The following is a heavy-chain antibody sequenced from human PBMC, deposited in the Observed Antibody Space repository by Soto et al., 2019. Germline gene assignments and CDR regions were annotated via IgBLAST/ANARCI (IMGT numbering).Heavy chain of an antibody. CDR2: LYSSRDT. Sequence: SETLSLTCSVSGGSISSNSYSWGWIRQPPGKGLEWIGTLYSSRDTYYNPSLKSRVTISADTSQNQFSLDLTSVTATDTAVYFFARHPGYCSGGSCNGQYTWDVWGQGTTVTVPS. D-gene: IGHD2-15*01. CDR1: GGSISSNSYS. V-gene: IGHV4-39*01. CDR3: ARHPGYCSGGSCNGQYTWDV. J-gene: IGHJ6*02.